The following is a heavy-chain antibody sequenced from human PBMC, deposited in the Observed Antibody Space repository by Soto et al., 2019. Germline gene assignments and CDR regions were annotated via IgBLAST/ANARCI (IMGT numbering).Heavy chain of an antibody. D-gene: IGHD1-26*01. CDR3: AWNRGSYEYFDY. Sequence: SETLSLTCTVSGGSVSSGNYYWSWIRQPPGKGLEWIGNIYYTGSTNYNPSLKSRVSISADTSKSQFSLKLSSVTAADTAVYYCAWNRGSYEYFDYWGQGTLVTVSS. CDR2: IYYTGST. CDR1: GGSVSSGNYY. V-gene: IGHV4-61*01. J-gene: IGHJ4*02.